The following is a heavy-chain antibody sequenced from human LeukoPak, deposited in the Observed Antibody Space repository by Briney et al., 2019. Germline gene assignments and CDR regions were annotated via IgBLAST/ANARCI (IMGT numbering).Heavy chain of an antibody. CDR2: INRSGST. D-gene: IGHD3-22*01. CDR1: GGSFSGYY. Sequence: SETLSLTCAVYGGSFSGYYWSWIPQPPGKGLEGIGEINRSGSTNYNPSLKSRVTISVDTSKKQFSLKLSSVTAADTAVYYCALYYYDSSDYYRFDYWGRGTLVTVSS. CDR3: ALYYYDSSDYYRFDY. J-gene: IGHJ4*02. V-gene: IGHV4-34*01.